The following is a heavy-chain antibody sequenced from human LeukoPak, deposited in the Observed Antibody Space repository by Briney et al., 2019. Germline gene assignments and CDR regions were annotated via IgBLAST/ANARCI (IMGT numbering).Heavy chain of an antibody. CDR3: ARDPSDSSGWTLFDY. V-gene: IGHV1-2*02. CDR1: GYTFTGYY. Sequence: ASVKVSCKSSGYTFTGYYMHWVRQAPGQGLEWMGWINPNSGGTNYAQKFQGRVTMPRDTSISTAYMELSRLRSDDTAVYYCARDPSDSSGWTLFDYWGQGTLVTVSS. J-gene: IGHJ4*02. D-gene: IGHD6-19*01. CDR2: INPNSGGT.